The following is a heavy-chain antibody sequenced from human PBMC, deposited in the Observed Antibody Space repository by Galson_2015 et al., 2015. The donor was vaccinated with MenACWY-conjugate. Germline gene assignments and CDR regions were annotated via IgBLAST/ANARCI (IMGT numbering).Heavy chain of an antibody. CDR3: AKSRGASFYFDS. V-gene: IGHV3-74*01. D-gene: IGHD1-26*01. CDR1: GFIFNTYW. CDR2: INPGGSST. Sequence: SLRLSCAASGFIFNTYWMHWVRHAPGKGLVWVSRINPGGSSTTYADSVKDRFTISRDNAKNTLYLQMNSLRPEDTAVFYCAKSRGASFYFDSWGQGTLVTVS. J-gene: IGHJ4*02.